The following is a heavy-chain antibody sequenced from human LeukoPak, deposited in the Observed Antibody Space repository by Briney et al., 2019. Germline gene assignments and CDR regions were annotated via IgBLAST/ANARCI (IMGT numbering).Heavy chain of an antibody. Sequence: GGSLRLSCEASGFTFSDYYMSWIRQAPGKGLEWVSYISSSSSCTNHADSVKGRFTISRDNAKNSLYLQMNSLRAEDTAVYYCARDTGGGYSGYAPGEGYYYGMDVWGKGTTVTVSS. D-gene: IGHD5-12*01. CDR2: ISSSSSCT. CDR3: ARDTGGGYSGYAPGEGYYYGMDV. CDR1: GFTFSDYY. J-gene: IGHJ6*04. V-gene: IGHV3-11*06.